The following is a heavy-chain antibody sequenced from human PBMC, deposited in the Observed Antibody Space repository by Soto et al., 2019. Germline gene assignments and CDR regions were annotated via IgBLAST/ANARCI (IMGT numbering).Heavy chain of an antibody. CDR3: ARPAPHINDYGDYEEY. CDR1: GYSFTSYW. D-gene: IGHD4-17*01. Sequence: PGESLKISCKGSGYSFTSYWIGWVRQMPGKGLEWMGIIYPGDSDTRYSPSFQGQATISADKSISTAYLQWSGLKASDTAMYYCARPAPHINDYGDYEEYWGQGTLVTVSS. CDR2: IYPGDSDT. J-gene: IGHJ4*02. V-gene: IGHV5-51*01.